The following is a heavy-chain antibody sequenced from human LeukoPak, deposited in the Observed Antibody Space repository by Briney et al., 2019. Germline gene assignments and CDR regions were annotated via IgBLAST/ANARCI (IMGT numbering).Heavy chain of an antibody. CDR3: ARSHPVVPAAIEVYYYYYMDV. D-gene: IGHD2-2*01. CDR1: GGSISSYH. V-gene: IGHV4-4*09. CDR2: IYTSGST. Sequence: SETLSLTCTVSGGSISSYHWSWVRQPPGKGLEWIGYIYTSGSTNYNPSLKSRVTISVDTSKNQFSLKLSSVTAADTAVYYCARSHPVVPAAIEVYYYYYMDVWGKGTTVTVSS. J-gene: IGHJ6*03.